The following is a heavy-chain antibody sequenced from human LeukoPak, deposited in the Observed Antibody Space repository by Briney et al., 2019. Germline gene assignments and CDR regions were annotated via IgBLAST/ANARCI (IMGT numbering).Heavy chain of an antibody. CDR2: ISYSGTT. CDR1: GDSISNYY. V-gene: IGHV4-59*12. Sequence: PSETLSLTCTVSGDSISNYYWGWIRQPPGKGLEWVGYISYSGTTDYNPSLQSRVTISLDTSTNKFSLKLSSVTAADTAVYYCARGAYYYDSSGYGYFDYWGQGTLVTVSS. CDR3: ARGAYYYDSSGYGYFDY. J-gene: IGHJ4*02. D-gene: IGHD3-22*01.